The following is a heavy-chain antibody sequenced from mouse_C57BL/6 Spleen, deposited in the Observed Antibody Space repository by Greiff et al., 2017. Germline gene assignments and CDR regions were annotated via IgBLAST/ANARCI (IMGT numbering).Heavy chain of an antibody. D-gene: IGHD1-1*01. V-gene: IGHV7-3*01. J-gene: IGHJ2*01. Sequence: EVKLVESGGGLVQPGGSLSLSCAASGFTFTDYYMSWVRQPPGKALEWIGFIRNKANGYTTEYSASVKGRFTISRDNSQSILYLQINALGAEDSATYYCAREGGFGKDYWGQGTTLTVSS. CDR3: AREGGFGKDY. CDR2: IRNKANGYTT. CDR1: GFTFTDYY.